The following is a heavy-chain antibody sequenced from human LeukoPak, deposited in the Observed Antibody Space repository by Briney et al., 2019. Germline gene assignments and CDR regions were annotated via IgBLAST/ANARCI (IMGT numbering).Heavy chain of an antibody. CDR3: STSCSDMGAYYYYYMDV. V-gene: IGHV5-51*01. J-gene: IGHJ6*03. CDR2: IYPGDSDT. D-gene: IGHD2-2*01. CDR1: GYSFTSYW. Sequence: GESLKISCKGSGYSFTSYWIGWVRQMPGKGLEWMGIIYPGDSDTRYSPSFQGQVTISADKSISTAYLQWSSLKASDTAMYYCSTSCSDMGAYYYYYMDVWGKGTTVTVAS.